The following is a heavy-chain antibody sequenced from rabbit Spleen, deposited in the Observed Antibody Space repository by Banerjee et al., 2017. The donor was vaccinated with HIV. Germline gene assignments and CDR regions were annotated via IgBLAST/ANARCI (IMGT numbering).Heavy chain of an antibody. CDR3: ARDLASVIGWNFNL. Sequence: QEHLKETGGGLVKPEGSLTLTCTASGFSFSDRDVMCWVRQAPGKGLEWIACINASTGKPVYATWAKGRFTISRTSSTTVTLRMTSLTAADRATYFCARDLASVIGWNFNLWGPGTLVTV. CDR1: GFSFSDRDV. J-gene: IGHJ4*01. CDR2: INASTGKP. D-gene: IGHD1-1*01. V-gene: IGHV1S45*01.